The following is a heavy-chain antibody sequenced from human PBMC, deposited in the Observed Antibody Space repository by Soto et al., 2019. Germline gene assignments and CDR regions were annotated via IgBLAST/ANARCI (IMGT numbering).Heavy chain of an antibody. J-gene: IGHJ4*02. CDR1: GGSISSSSYY. CDR2: IYYSGST. CDR3: ARGYSSGWYWF. V-gene: IGHV4-39*01. Sequence: SETLSLTCTVSGGSISSSSYYWGWIRQPPGKGLEWIGSIYYSGSTYYNPSLKSRVTISVDTSKNQFSLKLSSVTAADTAVYYCARGYSSGWYWFWGQGTLVTVSA. D-gene: IGHD6-19*01.